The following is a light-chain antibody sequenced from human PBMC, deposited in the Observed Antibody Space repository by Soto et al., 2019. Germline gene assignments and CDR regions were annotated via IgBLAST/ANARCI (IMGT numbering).Light chain of an antibody. J-gene: IGKJ1*01. V-gene: IGKV1-5*03. CDR1: QTIDSW. Sequence: DIQMTQSPSTLSASVGDRVTITCRASQTIDSWLAWYQQRPGKPPNLLIYKASTLASGVPSRFSGSVSGTEFTLTINSLQPDDFATYYCQQYHIYSGTFGQGTKVEIK. CDR3: QQYHIYSGT. CDR2: KAS.